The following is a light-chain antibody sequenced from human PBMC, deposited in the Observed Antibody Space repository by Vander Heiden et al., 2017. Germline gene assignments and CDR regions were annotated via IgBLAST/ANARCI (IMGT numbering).Light chain of an antibody. CDR3: AAWDDSLSGLHVV. CDR1: SSNIGSNY. Sequence: QSVLTQPPSASGTPGQRVTISCSGSSSNIGSNYVYRYQQCHATAHKLRIYRNNQRPSGVPDRCSGSKSGTSASLAISGLRSEDEADYYCAAWDDSLSGLHVVFGGGTKLTVL. CDR2: RNN. V-gene: IGLV1-47*01. J-gene: IGLJ2*01.